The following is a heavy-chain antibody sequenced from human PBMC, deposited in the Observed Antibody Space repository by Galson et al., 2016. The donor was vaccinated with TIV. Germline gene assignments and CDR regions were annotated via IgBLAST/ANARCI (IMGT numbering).Heavy chain of an antibody. J-gene: IGHJ4*02. D-gene: IGHD1-26*01. V-gene: IGHV3-30-3*01. CDR1: GFTFSSYV. CDR2: ISYDGSNK. CDR3: ARDPSQWELDF. Sequence: SLRLSCAASGFTFSSYVMHWVRQAPGKRLEWLAIISYDGSNKYYADSVKGRFTISRDNSKNTLYLQVNSLRPEDTAVFYCARDPSQWELDFWGQGTLVTVSS.